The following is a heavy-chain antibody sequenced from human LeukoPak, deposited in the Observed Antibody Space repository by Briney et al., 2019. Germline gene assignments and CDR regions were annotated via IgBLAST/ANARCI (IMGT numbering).Heavy chain of an antibody. D-gene: IGHD3-10*01. V-gene: IGHV1-18*01. CDR3: ARDVEEFGWFDP. CDR2: ISAYNGNT. J-gene: IGHJ5*02. Sequence: ASVKVSCKASVYTFTSYGISWVRQAPGQGLEWMGWISAYNGNTNYAHKLQGRVTMTTDTSTSTAYMELRSLRSDDTAVYYCARDVEEFGWFDPWGQGTLVTVSS. CDR1: VYTFTSYG.